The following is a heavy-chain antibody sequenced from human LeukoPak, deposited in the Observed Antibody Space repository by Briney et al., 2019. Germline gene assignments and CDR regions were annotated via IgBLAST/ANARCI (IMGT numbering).Heavy chain of an antibody. CDR2: IKQDGREK. V-gene: IGHV3-7*01. D-gene: IGHD3-9*01. CDR3: ARVEDYDILTGFDY. J-gene: IGHJ4*02. CDR1: GFIVRNTY. Sequence: GGSLRLSCAASGFIVRNTYMSWVRQAPGKGLEWVANIKQDGREKYYVDSVKGRFTISRDNAKNSLYLQMNSLRAEDTAVYYCARVEDYDILTGFDYWGQGTLVTVSS.